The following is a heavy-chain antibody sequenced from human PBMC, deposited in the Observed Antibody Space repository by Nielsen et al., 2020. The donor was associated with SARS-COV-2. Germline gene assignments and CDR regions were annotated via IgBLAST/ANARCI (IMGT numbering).Heavy chain of an antibody. CDR2: MYAGAST. V-gene: IGHV3-53*04. CDR1: GFTVNRNY. CDR3: ARDYYDSSGLNAFDI. J-gene: IGHJ3*02. Sequence: GESLKISCAASGFTVNRNYMSWVRQAPGKGLEWVSLMYAGASTFYADSVKGRFTISRHNAENTVYLQMNSLRTDDTAVYYCARDYYDSSGLNAFDIWGQGTMVTVSS. D-gene: IGHD3-22*01.